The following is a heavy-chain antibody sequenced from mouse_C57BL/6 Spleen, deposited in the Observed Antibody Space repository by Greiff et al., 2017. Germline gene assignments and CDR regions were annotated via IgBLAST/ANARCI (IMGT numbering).Heavy chain of an antibody. CDR3: ARGGYYYGSRYFDY. D-gene: IGHD1-1*01. V-gene: IGHV1-42*01. Sequence: VHVKQSGPELVKPGASVKISCKASGYSFTGYYMNWVKQSPEKSLEWIGEINPSTGGTTYNQKFKAKATLTVDKSSSTAYMQLKSLTSEDSAVYYCARGGYYYGSRYFDYWGQGTTLTVSS. CDR1: GYSFTGYY. CDR2: INPSTGGT. J-gene: IGHJ2*01.